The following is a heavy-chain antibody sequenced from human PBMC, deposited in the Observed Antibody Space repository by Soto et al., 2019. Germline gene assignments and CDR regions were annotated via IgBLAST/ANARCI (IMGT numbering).Heavy chain of an antibody. Sequence: QITLKESGPTLVKPTQTLTLTCTFSGFSLTTRGVGVGWIRQPPGKALECLALIYWDDDKRYSPSLQSRLSTXTXTXXTHVVLTMTNVDPVDTATYYCAHIPNYYQYDWFDPWGQGTLVSVSS. V-gene: IGHV2-5*02. CDR2: IYWDDDK. CDR1: GFSLTTRGVG. CDR3: AHIPNYYQYDWFDP. J-gene: IGHJ5*02. D-gene: IGHD3-10*01.